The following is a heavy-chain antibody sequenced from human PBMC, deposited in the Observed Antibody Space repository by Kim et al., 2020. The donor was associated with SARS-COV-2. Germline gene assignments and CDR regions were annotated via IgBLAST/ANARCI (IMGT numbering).Heavy chain of an antibody. J-gene: IGHJ6*01. D-gene: IGHD3-22*01. Sequence: GGSLRLSCAGSGFTFSSNGMNWVRQAPGKGLEWVSSVSSSSGYIYYGDSVKGRFTISRDNAKNSLYLQMNSLRAEDTAVYYCARGSGYYQDSSHNAYGM. CDR2: VSSSSGYI. CDR3: ARGSGYYQDSSHNAYGM. CDR1: GFTFSSNG. V-gene: IGHV3-21*01.